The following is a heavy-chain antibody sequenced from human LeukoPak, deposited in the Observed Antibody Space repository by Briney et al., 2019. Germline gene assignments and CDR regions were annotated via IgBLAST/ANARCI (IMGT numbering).Heavy chain of an antibody. CDR3: AKDIGPGLISEYFDY. V-gene: IGHV3-23*01. CDR2: FSGSGGST. D-gene: IGHD2-15*01. J-gene: IGHJ4*02. CDR1: GFTFSSYA. Sequence: GGSLRLSCAASGFTFSSYAMSWVRQAPGKGLEWVSTFSGSGGSTHYADSVKGRFTISRDNSKNTLYLQMNSLRAEDTALYYCAKDIGPGLISEYFDYWGQGTLVTVSS.